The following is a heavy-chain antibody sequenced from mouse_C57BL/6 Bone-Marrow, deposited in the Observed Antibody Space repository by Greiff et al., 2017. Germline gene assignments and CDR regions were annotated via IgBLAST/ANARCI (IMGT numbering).Heavy chain of an antibody. J-gene: IGHJ1*03. V-gene: IGHV5-2*03. CDR2: INSDGGST. CDR3: TRHDGSSFDWYFDV. D-gene: IGHD1-1*01. Sequence: EVKLVEPGGGLVQPGESLKLSCESNEYEFPSHDMSWVRKTPEKRLELVADINSDGGSTYNPDTMERRFIISRDNTKKTLYLQMSSLWSEDTALYYCTRHDGSSFDWYFDVWGTGTTVTVSS. CDR1: EYEFPSHD.